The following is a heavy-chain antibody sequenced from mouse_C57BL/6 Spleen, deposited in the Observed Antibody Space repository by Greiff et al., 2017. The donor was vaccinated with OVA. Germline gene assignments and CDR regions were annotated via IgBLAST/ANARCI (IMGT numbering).Heavy chain of an antibody. CDR2: ISSGSSSI. CDR3: ARDFYYFDY. J-gene: IGHJ2*01. Sequence: EVKLQESGGGLVKPGGSLKLSCAASGFTFSDYGMHWVRQAPEKGLEWVAYISSGSSSIYYADTVKGRFTISRDNAENTLFLQMTSLRSEDTAMYYCARDFYYFDYWGQGTTLTVSS. CDR1: GFTFSDYG. V-gene: IGHV5-17*01.